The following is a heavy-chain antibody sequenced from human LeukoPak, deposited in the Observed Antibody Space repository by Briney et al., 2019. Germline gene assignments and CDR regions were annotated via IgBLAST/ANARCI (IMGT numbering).Heavy chain of an antibody. CDR3: AKDSAAGSSYYYYSYMDV. D-gene: IGHD6-13*01. J-gene: IGHJ6*03. Sequence: GGSLRLSCAASGFTFDDYAMHWVRQAQGKGVEWVSGITWNTGSIGYADSVKGRFTISRDHAKNSLYLQMNSLRAEDTALYYCAKDSAAGSSYYYYSYMDVWGKGTTVTVSS. CDR1: GFTFDDYA. V-gene: IGHV3-9*01. CDR2: ITWNTGSI.